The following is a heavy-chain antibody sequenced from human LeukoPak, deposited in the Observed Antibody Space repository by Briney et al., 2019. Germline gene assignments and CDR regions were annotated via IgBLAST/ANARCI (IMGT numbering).Heavy chain of an antibody. D-gene: IGHD2-2*01. CDR1: GSTFSSYG. V-gene: IGHV3-30*03. CDR3: ARPAADY. J-gene: IGHJ4*02. CDR2: ISYDGSNK. Sequence: GGSLRLSCAASGSTFSSYGMHWVRQAPGKGLEWVAVISYDGSNKYYADSVKGRFTISRDNSKNTLYLQMNSLRAEDTAVYYCARPAADYWGQGTLVTVSS.